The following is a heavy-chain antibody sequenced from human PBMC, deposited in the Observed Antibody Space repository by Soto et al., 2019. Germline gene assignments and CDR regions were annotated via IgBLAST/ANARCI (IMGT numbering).Heavy chain of an antibody. J-gene: IGHJ6*02. V-gene: IGHV4-4*02. CDR2: LYHSGST. CDR1: GGSISSSNW. Sequence: SETLPLTCALSGGSISSSNWWSWVRQPPEKGLERSGELYHSGSTNYNPSLKSRVTISVDKSKNQFSLKLSSVTAADTAVYYCARVAADSSSWSDYYYYYGMDVWGHGTTVTVSS. CDR3: ARVAADSSSWSDYYYYYGMDV. D-gene: IGHD6-13*01.